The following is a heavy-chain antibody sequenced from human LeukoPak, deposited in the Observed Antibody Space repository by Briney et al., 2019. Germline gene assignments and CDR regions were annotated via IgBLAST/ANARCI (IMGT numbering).Heavy chain of an antibody. J-gene: IGHJ4*02. D-gene: IGHD3-10*01. CDR2: IYSGGST. CDR1: GFTVSSNY. Sequence: ETLSLSCAASGFTVSSNYMSWVRQAPGKGLEWVSVIYSGGSTYYADSVKGRFTISRDNSKSTLYIQMNSLRAEDTAVYYCARAKPKNMVRGLIMRRESRYYFDYWGQGTLVTVSS. CDR3: ARAKPKNMVRGLIMRRESRYYFDY. V-gene: IGHV3-53*01.